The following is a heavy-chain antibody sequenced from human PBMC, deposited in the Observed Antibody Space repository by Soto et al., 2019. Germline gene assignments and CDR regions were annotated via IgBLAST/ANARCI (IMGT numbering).Heavy chain of an antibody. Sequence: ASVKVSCKASGYTFTSYGMSWVRQAHGQGLEWMGWISAYNGNTNYAQKLQGRVTMTTDTSTSTAYMELRSLRSDDTAVYYCAHLFYDSSGSYGMDVWGQGTTVTVSS. D-gene: IGHD3-22*01. V-gene: IGHV1-18*01. CDR1: GYTFTSYG. CDR3: AHLFYDSSGSYGMDV. J-gene: IGHJ6*02. CDR2: ISAYNGNT.